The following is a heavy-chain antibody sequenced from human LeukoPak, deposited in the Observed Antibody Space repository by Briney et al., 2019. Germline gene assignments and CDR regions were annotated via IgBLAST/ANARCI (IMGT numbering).Heavy chain of an antibody. D-gene: IGHD2-15*01. Sequence: SETLSLTCTVSGGSISSYYWSWVRQPPGKGLEWIGYIYYSGTTNYNPSLKSRVTISVDMSKNQFSLKLSSVTAADTAVYYCARLPSGGTRLDYWGQGTLVTVSS. V-gene: IGHV4-59*08. J-gene: IGHJ4*02. CDR2: IYYSGTT. CDR3: ARLPSGGTRLDY. CDR1: GGSISSYY.